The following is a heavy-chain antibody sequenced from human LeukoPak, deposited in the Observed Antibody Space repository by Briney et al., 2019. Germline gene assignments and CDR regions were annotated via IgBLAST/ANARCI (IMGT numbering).Heavy chain of an antibody. CDR1: GGSISSHY. CDR3: ARHGYYDSSGYYGFDY. D-gene: IGHD3-22*01. J-gene: IGHJ4*02. Sequence: SETLSLTCTVSGGSISSHYWSWIRQPPGKRLEWIGYSYYSGSTNYNPSLKSRVTISVDTSKNQFSLKLSSVTATDTAVYYCARHGYYDSSGYYGFDYWGQGTLVTVSS. V-gene: IGHV4-59*08. CDR2: SYYSGST.